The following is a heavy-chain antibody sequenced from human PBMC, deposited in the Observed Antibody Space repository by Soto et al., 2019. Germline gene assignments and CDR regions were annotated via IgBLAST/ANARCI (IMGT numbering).Heavy chain of an antibody. CDR1: GFTSSSYA. J-gene: IGHJ4*02. CDR3: AKDYDFWSGYYPGRYFDY. D-gene: IGHD3-3*01. Sequence: GGSLRLSCAASGFTSSSYAMSWVRQAPGKGLEWVSGISGSGGSTYYADSVKGRFTISRDNSKNTLYLQMNSLRAEGTAVYYCAKDYDFWSGYYPGRYFDYWGQGTLVTVSS. V-gene: IGHV3-23*01. CDR2: ISGSGGST.